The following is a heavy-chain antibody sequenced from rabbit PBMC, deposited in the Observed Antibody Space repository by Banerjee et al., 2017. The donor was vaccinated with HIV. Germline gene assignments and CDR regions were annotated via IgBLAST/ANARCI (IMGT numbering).Heavy chain of an antibody. CDR3: ARNLGDWRNL. J-gene: IGHJ4*01. D-gene: IGHD5-1*01. Sequence: QEQLEESGGDLVKPGASLTLPCTASGFTISSSYWIDWVRQAPGKGLEWIGTIHAGDGGTYYASWVNGRFTISSDNAQNTVDLQMNSLTAADTATYFCARNLGDWRNLWGPGTLVSV. CDR2: IHAGDGGT. CDR1: GFTISSSYW. V-gene: IGHV1S45*01.